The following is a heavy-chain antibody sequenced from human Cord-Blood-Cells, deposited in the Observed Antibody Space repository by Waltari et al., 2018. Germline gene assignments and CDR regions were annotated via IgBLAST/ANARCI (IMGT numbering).Heavy chain of an antibody. CDR2: IYSGGST. CDR1: GFTVRRHY. J-gene: IGHJ3*02. D-gene: IGHD7-27*01. V-gene: IGHV3-53*01. CDR3: ARADWGCGAFDI. Sequence: EVQLVESGGGLIQPGGSLRRACAASGFTVRRHYMSWVRQAPGKGLEWVSVIYSGGSTYYADSVKGRFTISRDNSKNTLYLQMNSLRAEDTAVYYCARADWGCGAFDIWGQGTMVTVSS.